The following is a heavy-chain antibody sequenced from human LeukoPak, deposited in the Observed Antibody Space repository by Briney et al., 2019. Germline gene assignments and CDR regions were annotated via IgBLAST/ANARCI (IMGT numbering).Heavy chain of an antibody. Sequence: GGSLRLSCAASGFTASSNYMSWVRQAPGKGLEWVSVIYSGGSTYYADSVKGRFTISRDNSKNTLYLQMNSLRAEDTAVYYCARDRDHFDAFDIWGQGTMVTVSS. CDR3: ARDRDHFDAFDI. D-gene: IGHD3-3*02. CDR2: IYSGGST. J-gene: IGHJ3*02. CDR1: GFTASSNY. V-gene: IGHV3-53*01.